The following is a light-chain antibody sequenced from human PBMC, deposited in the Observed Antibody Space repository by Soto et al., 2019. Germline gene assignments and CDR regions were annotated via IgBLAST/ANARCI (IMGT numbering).Light chain of an antibody. CDR1: QSVSSSY. V-gene: IGKV3-20*01. J-gene: IGKJ1*01. CDR3: QQYGSSTWT. Sequence: VVLPQSPGTLSLSPGERATLCCRASQSVSSSYLAWYQQKPGQAPRLLIYGASSRATGIPDRFSGSGSGTDFTLTISRLEPEDFAVYYCQQYGSSTWTFGQGTKVDI. CDR2: GAS.